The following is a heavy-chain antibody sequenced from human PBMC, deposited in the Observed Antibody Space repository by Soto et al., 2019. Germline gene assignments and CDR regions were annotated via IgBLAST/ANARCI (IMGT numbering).Heavy chain of an antibody. V-gene: IGHV4-31*03. CDR1: GGSISSGGYD. Sequence: TLSLTCTVSGGSISSGGYDWSWIRQHPGKGLEWIGYIYYSGSTYYNPSLKSRVTISVDTSKNQFSLKLSSVTAADTAVYYCARVMITFGGVIVANYFDYWGQGTLVTVSS. D-gene: IGHD3-16*02. CDR2: IYYSGST. CDR3: ARVMITFGGVIVANYFDY. J-gene: IGHJ4*02.